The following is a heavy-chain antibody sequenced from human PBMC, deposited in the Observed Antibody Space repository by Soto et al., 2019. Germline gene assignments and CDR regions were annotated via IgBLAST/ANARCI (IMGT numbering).Heavy chain of an antibody. V-gene: IGHV3-23*01. Sequence: PGGSLRLSCAASGFTFSSYIMSGVRQATGKGLEWVSALSGGSTSTYYADSVKGRFTISRDNSQNTLYLQMSTLGAEDTAVYYCAKGSANSRPYYFDYWGQGTLVTVSS. CDR2: LSGGSTST. D-gene: IGHD6-6*01. J-gene: IGHJ4*02. CDR1: GFTFSSYI. CDR3: AKGSANSRPYYFDY.